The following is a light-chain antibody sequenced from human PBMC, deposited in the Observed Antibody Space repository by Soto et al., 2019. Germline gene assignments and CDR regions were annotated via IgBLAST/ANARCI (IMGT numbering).Light chain of an antibody. J-gene: IGLJ2*01. Sequence: QSVLTQSPSASASLGASVKLTCTLSSGHSSYAIAWHQQQPEKGPRYLMKLNSDGSHSKGDGIPDRFSGSSSGAERYLTIPRLQSEDEADYYCQNWGTGIQVFGGGTKLTVL. CDR1: SGHSSYA. CDR2: LNSDGSH. CDR3: QNWGTGIQV. V-gene: IGLV4-69*01.